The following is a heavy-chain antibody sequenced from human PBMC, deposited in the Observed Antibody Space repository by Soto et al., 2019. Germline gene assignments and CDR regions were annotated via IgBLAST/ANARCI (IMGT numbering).Heavy chain of an antibody. V-gene: IGHV4-34*01. J-gene: IGHJ6*02. D-gene: IGHD3-3*01. CDR1: GGSISSYY. Sequence: PSETLSLTCTVSGGSISSYYWSWIRQPPGKGLEWIGETNHSGSTNYNPSLKSRVTISVDTSKNQFSLKLSSVTAADTAVYYCARGSNTIFGVVIPPHGMDVWGQGTTVTVSS. CDR3: ARGSNTIFGVVIPPHGMDV. CDR2: TNHSGST.